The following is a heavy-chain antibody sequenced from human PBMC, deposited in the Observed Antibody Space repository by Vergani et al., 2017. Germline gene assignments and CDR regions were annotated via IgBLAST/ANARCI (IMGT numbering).Heavy chain of an antibody. CDR1: GGTFSSYA. D-gene: IGHD3-22*01. CDR2: IIPIFVTA. J-gene: IGHJ4*02. V-gene: IGHV1-69*01. Sequence: QVQLVQSGAEVKKPGSSVKVSCKASGGTFSSYAISWVRQAPGQGLEWMGGIIPIFVTANSAQKFQGRVTSTEDESTSTAYMELSSLRSDDTAVDYCARGKYYYESSGLYYFDYWGQGTLVTVSS. CDR3: ARGKYYYESSGLYYFDY.